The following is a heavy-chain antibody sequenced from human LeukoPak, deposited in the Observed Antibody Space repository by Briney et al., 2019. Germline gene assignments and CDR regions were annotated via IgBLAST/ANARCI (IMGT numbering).Heavy chain of an antibody. CDR3: MRERDRSCSSTSCFDY. J-gene: IGHJ4*02. V-gene: IGHV3-53*01. CDR1: GFTFSSYA. Sequence: GGFLRLSCAASGFTFSSYAMSWVRQAPGKGLEWVSVIYSGGSTYYADSVKGRFTISRDNSKNTLYLQMNSLRAEDTAVYYCMRERDRSCSSTSCFDYWGQGTLVTVSS. CDR2: IYSGGST. D-gene: IGHD2-2*01.